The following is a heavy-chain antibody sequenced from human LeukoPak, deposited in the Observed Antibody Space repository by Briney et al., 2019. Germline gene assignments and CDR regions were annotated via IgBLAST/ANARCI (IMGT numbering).Heavy chain of an antibody. J-gene: IGHJ4*02. CDR2: IYHSGST. D-gene: IGHD3-3*01. CDR3: ARHQGLAWSAYYMGY. CDR1: GGSISSSGHY. Sequence: SSETLSLTCTVSGGSISSSGHYWGWIRQPPGEGLEWVGSIYHSGSTYYNPSLKSRVTISVDTSKNQFSLKLSSVTAADTAVYYCARHQGLAWSAYYMGYWGQGSLVTVSS. V-gene: IGHV4-39*01.